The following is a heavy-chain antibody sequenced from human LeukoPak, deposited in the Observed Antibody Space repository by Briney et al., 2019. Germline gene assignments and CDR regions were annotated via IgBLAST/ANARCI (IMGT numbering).Heavy chain of an antibody. CDR2: IYYSGST. D-gene: IGHD3-9*01. CDR1: GGSISSSIYY. CDR3: ARQENDVLTGYYVNY. Sequence: SETLSLTCTVSGGSISSSIYYWGWIRRPPGKGLEWIGSIYYSGSTYYNPSLKSRVTISVDTSTNQFSLRLSSVTAADTAVYYCARQENDVLTGYYVNYWGQGTLDTVSS. V-gene: IGHV4-39*01. J-gene: IGHJ4*02.